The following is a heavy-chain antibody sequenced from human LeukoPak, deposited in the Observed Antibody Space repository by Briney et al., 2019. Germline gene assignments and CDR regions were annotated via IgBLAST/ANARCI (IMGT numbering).Heavy chain of an antibody. CDR3: AREKYYYGSGND. J-gene: IGHJ4*02. D-gene: IGHD3-10*01. V-gene: IGHV4-38-2*02. Sequence: SETLSLTCSVSGYSISGGYCWGWIRQPPGKGLEWIGSIYHSGTAYYNPSLKSRVTISVDTSKNQFSLKLSSVTAADTAVYYCAREKYYYGSGNDWGQGTLVTVSS. CDR1: GYSISGGYC. CDR2: IYHSGTA.